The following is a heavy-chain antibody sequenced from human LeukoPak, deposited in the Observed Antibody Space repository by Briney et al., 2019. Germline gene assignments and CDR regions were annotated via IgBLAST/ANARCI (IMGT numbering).Heavy chain of an antibody. Sequence: GGSLRLSCAASGFTFSSYWMSWVRQAPGKGLEWVSNIKQDGSEKYYLDSVKGRFTISRDNAKNSLYLQMNSLRAEDTAVYYCAKARRDGYNLFDYWGQGTLVTVSS. V-gene: IGHV3-7*03. D-gene: IGHD5-24*01. CDR3: AKARRDGYNLFDY. CDR2: IKQDGSEK. J-gene: IGHJ4*02. CDR1: GFTFSSYW.